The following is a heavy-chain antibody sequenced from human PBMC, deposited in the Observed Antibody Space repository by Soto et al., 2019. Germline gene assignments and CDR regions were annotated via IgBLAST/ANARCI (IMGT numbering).Heavy chain of an antibody. D-gene: IGHD6-6*01. CDR1: GFTFSSYS. V-gene: IGHV3-48*01. J-gene: IGHJ4*02. CDR3: ARDRWGSSIAARPGGY. Sequence: EVQLVESGGGLVQPGGSLRLSCAASGFTFSSYSMNWVRQAPGKGLEWVSYISSSSSTIYYADSVKGRFTISRDNAKNSLYVQMTSLRAEDTAVYYCARDRWGSSIAARPGGYWGQGTLVTVSS. CDR2: ISSSSSTI.